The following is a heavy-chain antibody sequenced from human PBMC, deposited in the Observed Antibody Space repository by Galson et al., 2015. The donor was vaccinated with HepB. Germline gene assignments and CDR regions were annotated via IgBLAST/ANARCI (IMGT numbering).Heavy chain of an antibody. CDR1: GFTFSSYA. CDR3: ARHLRWGGFDY. Sequence: SLRLSCAASGFTFSSYAMHWVRQAPGKGLEWVAVISYDGSNKYYADSVKGRFTISRDNSKNTLYLQMNSLRAEDTAVYYCARHLRWGGFDYWGQGTLVTVSS. J-gene: IGHJ4*02. CDR2: ISYDGSNK. D-gene: IGHD3-3*01. V-gene: IGHV3-30*04.